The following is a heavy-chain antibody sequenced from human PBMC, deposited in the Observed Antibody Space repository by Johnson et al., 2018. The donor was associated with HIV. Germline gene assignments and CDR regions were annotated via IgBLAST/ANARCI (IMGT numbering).Heavy chain of an antibody. CDR1: GFTFDDYA. CDR2: ISWNSGSI. D-gene: IGHD3-10*01. CDR3: ARGALGSFDI. J-gene: IGHJ3*02. Sequence: VQLVESGGGLVQPGRSLRLSCAASGFTFDDYAMHWVRQAPGKGLEWVSGISWNSGSIGYADSVKGRFTISRDNAKNSMYLQMNSLRDEDMAVYYCARGALGSFDIWGQGTMVTVSA. V-gene: IGHV3-9*03.